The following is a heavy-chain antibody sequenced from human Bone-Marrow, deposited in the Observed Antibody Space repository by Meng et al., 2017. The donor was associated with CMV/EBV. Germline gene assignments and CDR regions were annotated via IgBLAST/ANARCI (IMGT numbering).Heavy chain of an antibody. D-gene: IGHD3-3*01. J-gene: IGHJ6*02. Sequence: GGSLRLSCAASGFTFSDYYMSWIRQAPGKGLEWVSYISSSSTSTIYYADSVKGRFTISRDNAKNSLYLRMNSLRAEDTAVYYCARDSDSVRYYDFWSGYYGMDVWGQGTTVTVSS. CDR1: GFTFSDYY. CDR3: ARDSDSVRYYDFWSGYYGMDV. CDR2: ISSSSTSTI. V-gene: IGHV3-11*04.